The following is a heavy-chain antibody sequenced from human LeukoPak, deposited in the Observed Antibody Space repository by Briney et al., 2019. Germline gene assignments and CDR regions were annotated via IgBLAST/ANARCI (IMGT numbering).Heavy chain of an antibody. D-gene: IGHD6-13*01. CDR3: ARVVYGSSWYDS. CDR2: ISSSVVYT. J-gene: IGHJ5*01. CDR1: GFTFSSYN. Sequence: GGSLRLSCAASGFTFSSYNMNWVRQAPGRGLERVSTISSSVVYTYYADSVKGRFTISRDNADNLLYLQMNSLRAEDTAVYYCARVVYGSSWYDSWGQGTPVTVSS. V-gene: IGHV3-21*01.